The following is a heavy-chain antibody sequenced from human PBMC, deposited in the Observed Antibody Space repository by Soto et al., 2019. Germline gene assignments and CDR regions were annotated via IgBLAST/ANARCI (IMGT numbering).Heavy chain of an antibody. CDR3: AKDPVTPVLWFGELLAFGAFDI. J-gene: IGHJ3*02. Sequence: GGSLRLSCAASGFTFSSYAMSWVRQAPGKGLEWVSAISGSGGSTYYADSVKGRFTISRDNSKNTLYLQMNSLRAEDTAVYYCAKDPVTPVLWFGELLAFGAFDIWGQGTMVTVSS. V-gene: IGHV3-23*01. CDR1: GFTFSSYA. CDR2: ISGSGGST. D-gene: IGHD3-10*01.